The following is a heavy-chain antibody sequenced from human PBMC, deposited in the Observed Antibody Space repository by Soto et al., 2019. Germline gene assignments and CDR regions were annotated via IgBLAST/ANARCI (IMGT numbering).Heavy chain of an antibody. CDR2: ISWNSGSI. CDR3: AKQATMVRGGSSSYNWFGP. V-gene: IGHV3-9*01. J-gene: IGHJ5*02. CDR1: GFTFDDYA. Sequence: GGSLRLSCAASGFTFDDYAMHWVRQAPGKGLEWVSGISWNSGSIGYADSVKGRFTISRDNAKNSLYLQMNSLRAEDTALYYCAKQATMVRGGSSSYNWFGPWGQGTLVTVSS. D-gene: IGHD3-10*01.